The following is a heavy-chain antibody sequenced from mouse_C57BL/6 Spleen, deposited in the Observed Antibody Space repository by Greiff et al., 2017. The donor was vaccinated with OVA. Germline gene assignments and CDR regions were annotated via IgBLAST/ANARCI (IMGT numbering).Heavy chain of an antibody. CDR2: IYPRDGST. Sequence: VKLMESGPELVKPGASVTLSCTASGYTFTSYDINWVKQRPGQGLEWIGWIYPRDGSTKYNEKFKGKATLTVDTSSSTAYMELHSLTSEDSAVYFCARSSYYGSSDWYFDVWGTGTTVTVSS. CDR1: GYTFTSYD. D-gene: IGHD1-1*01. J-gene: IGHJ1*03. CDR3: ARSSYYGSSDWYFDV. V-gene: IGHV1-85*01.